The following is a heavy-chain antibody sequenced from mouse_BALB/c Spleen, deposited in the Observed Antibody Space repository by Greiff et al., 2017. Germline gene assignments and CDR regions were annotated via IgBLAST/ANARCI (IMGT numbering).Heavy chain of an antibody. Sequence: QVQLQQSGPGLVAPSQSLSITCTVSGFSLTSYGVHWVRQPPGKGLEWLGVIWAGGSTNYNSALMSRLSISKDNSKSQVFLKMNSLQTDDTAMYYCASPYYGNLYYAMDYWGQGTSVTVSS. D-gene: IGHD2-10*01. J-gene: IGHJ4*01. CDR2: IWAGGST. CDR3: ASPYYGNLYYAMDY. CDR1: GFSLTSYG. V-gene: IGHV2-9*02.